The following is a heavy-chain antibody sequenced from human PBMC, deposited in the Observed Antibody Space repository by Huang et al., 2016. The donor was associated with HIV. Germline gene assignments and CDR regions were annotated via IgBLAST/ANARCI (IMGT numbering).Heavy chain of an antibody. V-gene: IGHV4-61*09. J-gene: IGHJ4*02. Sequence: VQLQESGPGLVKPSQTLSLSCNVSGASIASGSSFWNWIRQPAGGGLEWIGHIYTTVSTDSNPSRKSRVAVSSDPSKNQFSLSLRSVTAADTAVYFCARGRVTSSGVVQSYDYWGQGSLVTVSS. CDR1: GASIASGSSF. D-gene: IGHD3-3*01. CDR3: ARGRVTSSGVVQSYDY. CDR2: IYTTVST.